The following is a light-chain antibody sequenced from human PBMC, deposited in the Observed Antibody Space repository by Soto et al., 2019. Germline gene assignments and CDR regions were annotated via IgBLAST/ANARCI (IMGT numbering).Light chain of an antibody. CDR3: KQYDTSSVT. CDR1: QSVSSSY. V-gene: IGKV3-20*01. J-gene: IGKJ5*01. Sequence: EVVLTQSPGTLSLSPGERATLSCRASQSVSSSYLAWYQQKPGQAPRLLIYGASSRATGIQDRFSGSGSGTDFTLTISRLEPEDFAVYYCKQYDTSSVTFGHGTRLEIK. CDR2: GAS.